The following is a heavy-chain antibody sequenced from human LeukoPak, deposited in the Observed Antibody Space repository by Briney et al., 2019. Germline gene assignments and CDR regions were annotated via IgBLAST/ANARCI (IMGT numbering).Heavy chain of an antibody. CDR1: GYTFTSYG. D-gene: IGHD3-22*01. CDR2: ISAYNGNT. Sequence: ASVKVSCKASGYTFTSYGISWVRQAPGQGLEWMGWISAYNGNTNYAQKLQGRVTMTTDTSTSTAYMELRSLRSDDTAVCYCARVTYYYDSSPADAFDIWGQGTMVTVSS. J-gene: IGHJ3*02. V-gene: IGHV1-18*01. CDR3: ARVTYYYDSSPADAFDI.